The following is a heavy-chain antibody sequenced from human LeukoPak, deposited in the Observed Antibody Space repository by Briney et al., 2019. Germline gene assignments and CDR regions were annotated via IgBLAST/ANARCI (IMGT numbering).Heavy chain of an antibody. J-gene: IGHJ5*02. V-gene: IGHV4-39*07. CDR3: ARRRWFDP. CDR1: GGSIRSSSYY. Sequence: SETLSLTCSVSGGSIRSSSYYWGWIRQPPGKGLEWIGSIYYSGNTYYNPSLKSRVTISVDTSKNQGSLKLGSVTAADTAVYFCARRRWFDPWGQGTLVTVSS. CDR2: IYYSGNT.